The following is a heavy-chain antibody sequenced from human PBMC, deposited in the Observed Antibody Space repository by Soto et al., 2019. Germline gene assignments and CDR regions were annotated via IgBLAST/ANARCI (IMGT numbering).Heavy chain of an antibody. CDR1: GYTFTSYA. D-gene: IGHD6-19*01. CDR2: INAGNGNT. J-gene: IGHJ4*02. V-gene: IGHV1-3*01. CDR3: AAPKYSSGWYHFDY. Sequence: ASVKVSCKASGYTFTSYAMHGVRQAPGQRLEWMGWINAGNGNTKYSQKFQGRVTITRDTSASTAYMELSSLRSEDTAVYYCAAPKYSSGWYHFDYWGQGTLVTVSS.